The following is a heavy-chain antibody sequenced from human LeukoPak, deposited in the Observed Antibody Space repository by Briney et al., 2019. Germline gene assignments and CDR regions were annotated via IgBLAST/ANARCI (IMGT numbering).Heavy chain of an antibody. D-gene: IGHD2-2*01. CDR3: ATLIVVVPAAKGYYFDY. J-gene: IGHJ4*02. V-gene: IGHV4-38-2*02. CDR1: GYSISSGYY. CDR2: IYHSGST. Sequence: SETLSLTCTVSGYSISSGYYWGWIRQPPGKGLEWIGSIYHSGSTYYNPSLKSRVTISVDTSKNQFSLKLSSVTAADTAVYYCATLIVVVPAAKGYYFDYWGQGTLVTVSS.